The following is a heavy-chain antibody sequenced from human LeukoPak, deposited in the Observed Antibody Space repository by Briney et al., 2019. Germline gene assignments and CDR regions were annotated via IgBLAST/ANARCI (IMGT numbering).Heavy chain of an antibody. D-gene: IGHD6-19*01. V-gene: IGHV3-23*01. CDR3: AKDRPLYSSGWYYFDY. CDR2: ISGSGGRT. CDR1: GFTFSSYA. Sequence: PGGSLRLSCAASGFTFSSYAMSWVRQAPGKGLEWVSAISGSGGRTYYADSVKGRFTISRDNSKTTLYLQMNSLRAEDTAVYYCAKDRPLYSSGWYYFDYWGQGTLVTVSS. J-gene: IGHJ4*02.